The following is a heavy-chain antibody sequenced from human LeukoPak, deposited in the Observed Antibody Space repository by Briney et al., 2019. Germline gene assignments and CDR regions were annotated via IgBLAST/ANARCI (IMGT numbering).Heavy chain of an antibody. CDR2: IYYSGST. CDR1: GGSISSSSYY. D-gene: IGHD6-13*01. Sequence: SETLSLTCTVAGGSISSSSYYWGWIRQPPGKGLEWIGSIYYSGSTYYNPSLKSRVTISVDTSKNQFSLKLSSVTAADTAVYYCAGIAGRNWGQGTLVTVSS. J-gene: IGHJ4*02. CDR3: AGIAGRN. V-gene: IGHV4-39*07.